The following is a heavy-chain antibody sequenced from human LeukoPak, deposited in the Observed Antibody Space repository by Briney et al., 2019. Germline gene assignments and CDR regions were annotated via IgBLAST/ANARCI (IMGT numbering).Heavy chain of an antibody. Sequence: GASVKVSFKASGYTFTSYGISWVRQAPGQGLEWMGWITAYNGNTNYAQKLQGRVTMTTDTSTSTAYMELRSLRSDDTAVYYCARAGITMVRGAHNGMDVWGQGTTVTVSS. CDR2: ITAYNGNT. V-gene: IGHV1-18*01. CDR3: ARAGITMVRGAHNGMDV. CDR1: GYTFTSYG. J-gene: IGHJ6*02. D-gene: IGHD3-10*01.